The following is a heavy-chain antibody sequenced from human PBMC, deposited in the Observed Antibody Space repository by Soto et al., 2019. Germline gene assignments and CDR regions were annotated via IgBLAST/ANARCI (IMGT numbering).Heavy chain of an antibody. CDR3: ARGGGYDSFDY. V-gene: IGHV4-30-2*06. D-gene: IGHD5-12*01. J-gene: IGHJ4*02. CDR2: ISHLENT. CDR1: GASISYGGFS. Sequence: LSLTCTVSGASISYGGFSWSWIRQSPGKGLEWIGYISHLENTYLHPSFKSRLTMSIDRTRNQFSLKLSSVTAADMAVYYCARGGGYDSFDYWGQGVLATVSS.